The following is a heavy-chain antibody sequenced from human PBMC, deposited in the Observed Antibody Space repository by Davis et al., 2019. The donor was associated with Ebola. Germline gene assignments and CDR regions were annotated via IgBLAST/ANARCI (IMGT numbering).Heavy chain of an antibody. D-gene: IGHD3-10*01. CDR1: GGSISSSSYY. CDR3: ARGSLLWFGELLYYYYGMDV. CDR2: IYYSGST. J-gene: IGHJ6*02. Sequence: MPSETLSLTCTVSGGSISSSSYYWGWIRQPPGKGLEWIGSIYYSGSTYYNPSLKSRVTISVDTSKNQFSLKLSSVTAAATAVYYCARGSLLWFGELLYYYYGMDVWGQGTTVTVSS. V-gene: IGHV4-39*01.